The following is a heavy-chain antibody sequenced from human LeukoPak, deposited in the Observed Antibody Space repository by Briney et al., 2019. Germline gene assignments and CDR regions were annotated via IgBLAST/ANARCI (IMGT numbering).Heavy chain of an antibody. CDR3: AKDERNWNYNLASQTYD. CDR1: GFRFSSYA. V-gene: IGHV3-23*01. Sequence: PGGSLSLSCAASGFRFSSYAMSWVRQAPGKGLEWVSAISGSGVSTYYADSVKGRFTVSRDNSKNTLYLQMSGLRAEDTAVYYCAKDERNWNYNLASQTYDWGQGTLVTVSS. J-gene: IGHJ4*02. D-gene: IGHD1-7*01. CDR2: ISGSGVST.